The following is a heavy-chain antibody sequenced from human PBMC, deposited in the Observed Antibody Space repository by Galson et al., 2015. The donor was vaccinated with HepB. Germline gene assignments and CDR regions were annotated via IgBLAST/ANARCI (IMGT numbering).Heavy chain of an antibody. Sequence: SLRLSCAASGFTFSYYSINWVRQAPGKGLEWISYIDSVGTTIYYADSVKGRFTISRDNAKNSLFLQMSSLRAEDTALYYCVRDPGTAMGAFDIWGQGTMVTVSS. CDR3: VRDPGTAMGAFDI. J-gene: IGHJ3*02. D-gene: IGHD5-18*01. V-gene: IGHV3-48*01. CDR2: IDSVGTTI. CDR1: GFTFSYYS.